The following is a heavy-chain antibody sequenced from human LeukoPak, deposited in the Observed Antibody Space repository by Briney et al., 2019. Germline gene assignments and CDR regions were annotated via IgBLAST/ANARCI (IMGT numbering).Heavy chain of an antibody. CDR1: GFTFSSYG. CDR3: AKRDGTGSYYSGENYYYYGMDV. D-gene: IGHD3-10*01. J-gene: IGHJ6*04. CDR2: ISYDGSNK. V-gene: IGHV3-30*18. Sequence: GGSLRLSCAASGFTFSSYGMHWVRQAPGKGLEGVAVISYDGSNKYYADSVKGRFTISRDNSKNTLYLQMNSLRAEDTAVYYCAKRDGTGSYYSGENYYYYGMDVWGKGTTVTVSS.